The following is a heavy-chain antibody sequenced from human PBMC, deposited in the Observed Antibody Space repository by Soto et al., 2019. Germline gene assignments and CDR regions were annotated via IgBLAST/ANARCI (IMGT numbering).Heavy chain of an antibody. CDR2: IYHSGST. CDR3: VRDADETAIVPAPWLV. J-gene: IGHJ6*02. D-gene: IGHD2-21*02. V-gene: IGHV4-4*02. CDR1: GGSISSSHW. Sequence: PSETLSLTCAVSGGSISSSHWWGWVRQAPGKGLEWIGEIYHSGSTNYNPSLKSRITMSVDKSKNQFSVNLSPVTAADTAVYYCVRDADETAIVPAPWLVWGRGTMVTVSS.